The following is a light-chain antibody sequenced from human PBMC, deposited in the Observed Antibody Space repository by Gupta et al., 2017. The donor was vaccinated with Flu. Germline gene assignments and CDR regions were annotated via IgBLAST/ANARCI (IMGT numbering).Light chain of an antibody. Sequence: DIQMTQSPSTLSASVGDRVTITCRASQSINNWLAWYQQKPGKAPKFVIYKATNLESGVPSRFSGSGSGTEFTLTIDSLQPDDFATYYCQQYNSYPYTFGQGTKLEIK. CDR3: QQYNSYPYT. CDR2: KAT. CDR1: QSINNW. J-gene: IGKJ2*01. V-gene: IGKV1-5*03.